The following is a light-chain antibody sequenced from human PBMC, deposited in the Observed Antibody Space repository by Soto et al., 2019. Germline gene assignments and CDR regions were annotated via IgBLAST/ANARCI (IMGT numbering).Light chain of an antibody. J-gene: IGKJ1*01. CDR1: ESVVSNY. CDR3: QQYGSSGT. Sequence: ELVLPQSPGTLPLFTGERATLSCRATESVVSNYLAWYQLKPGQAPRLLIYDASSRATGIPDRFSGSGSGTDFTLTISRLEPEDFAVYYCQQYGSSGTFGQGTKVDIK. CDR2: DAS. V-gene: IGKV3-20*01.